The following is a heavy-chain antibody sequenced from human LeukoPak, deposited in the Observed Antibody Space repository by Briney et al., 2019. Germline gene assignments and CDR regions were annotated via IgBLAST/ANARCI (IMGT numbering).Heavy chain of an antibody. V-gene: IGHV1-69*13. J-gene: IGHJ4*02. D-gene: IGHD2-2*01. Sequence: SVKVSCKASGYTFTNYYLHWVRQAPGQGLEWMGGIIPIFGTANYAQKFQGRVTITADESTSTAYMELSSLRSEDTAVYYCARDSTSRLDYWGQGTLVTVSS. CDR1: GYTFTNYY. CDR2: IIPIFGTA. CDR3: ARDSTSRLDY.